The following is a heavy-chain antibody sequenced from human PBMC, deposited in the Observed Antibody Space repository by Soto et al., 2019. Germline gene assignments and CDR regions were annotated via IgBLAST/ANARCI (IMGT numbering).Heavy chain of an antibody. V-gene: IGHV1-18*04. D-gene: IGHD2-2*03. Sequence: GXSVKVYCNASAYTFTSYGIIWVRQAPGQGLEWMGWISAYNGNTNYAQKLQGRVTMTTDTSTSTAYMELRSLRSDDTAVYYCARVGTFAWINPFSGFVWPTDVWGQGTTVTVPS. CDR1: AYTFTSYG. J-gene: IGHJ6*02. CDR3: ARVGTFAWINPFSGFVWPTDV. CDR2: ISAYNGNT.